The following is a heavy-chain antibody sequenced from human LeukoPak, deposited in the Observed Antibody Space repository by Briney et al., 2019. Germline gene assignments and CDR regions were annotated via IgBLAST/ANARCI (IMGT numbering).Heavy chain of an antibody. D-gene: IGHD3-10*01. CDR3: ANQMVRGVISSVWSDY. CDR2: IYHSGST. V-gene: IGHV4-38-2*02. CDR1: GYSISSGYY. J-gene: IGHJ4*02. Sequence: SETLSLTCTVSGYSISSGYYWGWIRQPPGKGLEWIGGIYHSGSTYYNPSLKSRVTISVDTSKNQFSLKLSSVTAADTAVYYCANQMVRGVISSVWSDYWGQGTLVTVSS.